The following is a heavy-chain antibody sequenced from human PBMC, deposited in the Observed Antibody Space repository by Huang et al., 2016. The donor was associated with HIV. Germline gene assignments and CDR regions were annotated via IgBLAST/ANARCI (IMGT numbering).Heavy chain of an antibody. D-gene: IGHD6-19*01. CDR3: AKEALTMAVTGVCWFDP. CDR1: RGTFDSYG. CDR2: ILPVYGTT. Sequence: QVQLVQSGAEVKKPGSSVKVSCKTSRGTFDSYGIDWVRQAPGQGLEWMGKILPVYGTTYYAQRFQGRLTITADDSTGTAYMDLSSLTSEDTAVYYCAKEALTMAVTGVCWFDPWGQGTLVTVSS. J-gene: IGHJ5*02. V-gene: IGHV1-69*13.